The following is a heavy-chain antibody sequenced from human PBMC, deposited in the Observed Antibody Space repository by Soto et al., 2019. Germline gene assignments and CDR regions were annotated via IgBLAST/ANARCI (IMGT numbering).Heavy chain of an antibody. V-gene: IGHV2-5*02. CDR2: IYWDEDK. CDR3: AHRPRGYAYYFDY. J-gene: IGHJ4*02. D-gene: IGHD5-12*01. Sequence: QITLKESGPTLVKPTQTLTLTCTFSGFALRTRGVAVGWFRQPPGKPLEWLALIYWDEDKWYSPSLKSRLTIADDTSKNQVVLTMTNVDPVDTATYYCAHRPRGYAYYFDYWGQGILVTVSS. CDR1: GFALRTRGVA.